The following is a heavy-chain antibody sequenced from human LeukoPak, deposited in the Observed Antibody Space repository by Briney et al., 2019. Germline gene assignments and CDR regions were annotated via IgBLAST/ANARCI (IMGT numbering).Heavy chain of an antibody. J-gene: IGHJ4*02. Sequence: KPSETLSLTCTVSGGSVSTSDYYWGWIRQTPGKGLEWIGDIFHNGKTNYNPSLKGRDTISIDTSNNQFSLRLPSVTAADTAVYYCARIFDSWGQGTLVTVSS. CDR1: GGSVSTSDYY. CDR2: IFHNGKT. CDR3: ARIFDS. V-gene: IGHV4-39*07.